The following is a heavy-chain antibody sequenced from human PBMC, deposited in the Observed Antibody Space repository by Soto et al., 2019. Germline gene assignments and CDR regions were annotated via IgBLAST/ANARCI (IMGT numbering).Heavy chain of an antibody. CDR1: GFTFSSYA. V-gene: IGHV3-23*01. J-gene: IGHJ4*02. CDR3: AKTLYYYDTGGYQ. Sequence: EVQLLESGGGLVQPGGSLRLSCAASGFTFSSYAMSWVRQAPGKGLEWVSTISGSGGSTYYADSVKDRFTISRDNSKNTLYLQMNSLRAEDTAVYYCAKTLYYYDTGGYQWGQGTLVTVSS. CDR2: ISGSGGST. D-gene: IGHD3-22*01.